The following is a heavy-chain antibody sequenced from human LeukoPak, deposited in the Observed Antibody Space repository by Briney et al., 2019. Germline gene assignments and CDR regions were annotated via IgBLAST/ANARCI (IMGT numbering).Heavy chain of an antibody. V-gene: IGHV3-48*01. J-gene: IGHJ5*01. CDR3: ARVGSRGDWFDY. CDR2: ISSGCSPV. Sequence: GGSLTLSCAASGFTFSNYNMLWLRQTPGKALEWLFYISSGCSPVHYADSVKDRFTFSRDNAKNSLYLQMNSLRVEDTGIYYCARVGSRGDWFDYWGQGTRVTVSS. CDR1: GFTFSNYN. D-gene: IGHD1-26*01.